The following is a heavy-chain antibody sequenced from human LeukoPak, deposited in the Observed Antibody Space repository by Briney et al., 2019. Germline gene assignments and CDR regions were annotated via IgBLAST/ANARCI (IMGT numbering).Heavy chain of an antibody. V-gene: IGHV3-23*01. Sequence: GRSLRLSCAASGFTFRSYGMNWVRQAPGKGLEWVSAISGSGGSTYYADSVKGRFTISRDNSKNTLYLQMNSLRAEDTAVYYCAKDPRRYSRTGGYFDYWGQGTLVTVSS. CDR3: AKDPRRYSRTGGYFDY. CDR2: ISGSGGST. J-gene: IGHJ4*02. CDR1: GFTFRSYG. D-gene: IGHD6-13*01.